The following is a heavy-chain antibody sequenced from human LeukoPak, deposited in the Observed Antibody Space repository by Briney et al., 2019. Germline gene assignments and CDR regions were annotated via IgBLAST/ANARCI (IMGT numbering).Heavy chain of an antibody. D-gene: IGHD4-17*01. V-gene: IGHV3-30*18. CDR2: ITYDGSNK. J-gene: IGHJ6*02. CDR3: AKDPPYGDYSPRYYGMDV. Sequence: GGSLRLSCAASGFTFSSYGMHWVRQAPGKGLEGGADITYDGSNKYYADSVKGRFTISRDNSKNTLYPQMNSLRAEDTAVDYCAKDPPYGDYSPRYYGMDVWGQGTTVTVSS. CDR1: GFTFSSYG.